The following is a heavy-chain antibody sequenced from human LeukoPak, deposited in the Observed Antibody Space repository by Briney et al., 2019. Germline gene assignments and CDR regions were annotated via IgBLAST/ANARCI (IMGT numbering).Heavy chain of an antibody. J-gene: IGHJ4*02. Sequence: TGGSLRLSCAASGLTFSSYAMSWVRQAPGKGLEWVSAISGSGGSTYYADSVKGRFTISRDNAKNSLYLQMNSLRAEDTAVYYCARDGGSGRYYDSSGYYEFDYWGQGTLVTVSS. CDR3: ARDGGSGRYYDSSGYYEFDY. V-gene: IGHV3-23*01. CDR1: GLTFSSYA. CDR2: ISGSGGST. D-gene: IGHD3-22*01.